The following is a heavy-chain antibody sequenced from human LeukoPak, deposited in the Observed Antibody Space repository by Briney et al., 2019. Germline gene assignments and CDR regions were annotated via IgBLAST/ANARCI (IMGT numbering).Heavy chain of an antibody. J-gene: IGHJ4*02. V-gene: IGHV3-7*01. D-gene: IGHD1-26*01. CDR2: IKQDGSEK. CDR3: ARGGYSGSYGRQGSFNY. Sequence: GGSLRLSCAASGFTFSSYWMSWVRQAPGKGLEWVANIKQDGSEKYYVDSVKGRFTISRDNAKDSLYLQMNSLRAEDTAVYYCARGGYSGSYGRQGSFNYWGQGTLVTVSS. CDR1: GFTFSSYW.